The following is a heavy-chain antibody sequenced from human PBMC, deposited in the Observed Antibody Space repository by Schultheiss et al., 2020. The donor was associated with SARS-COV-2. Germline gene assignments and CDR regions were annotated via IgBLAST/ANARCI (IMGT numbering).Heavy chain of an antibody. V-gene: IGHV1-18*01. CDR1: GYTFIRHG. CDR3: AGANPWGYCDYDAFDI. J-gene: IGHJ3*02. Sequence: GASLKISCKASGYTFIRHGMSWVRQAPGQGLEWMGWISGDNGNTNYAQKFQGRVITTTDTSTGTAYMELRSLTSDDTAVYYCAGANPWGYCDYDAFDIWGQGTVVTVSS. D-gene: IGHD5-12*01. CDR2: ISGDNGNT.